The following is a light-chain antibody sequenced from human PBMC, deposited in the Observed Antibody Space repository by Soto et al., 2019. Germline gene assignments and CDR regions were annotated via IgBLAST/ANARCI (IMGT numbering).Light chain of an antibody. Sequence: QSVLPQPPAASGTPGQRVTISCFGSSPNIGSQFVYWYQQLPGAAPKLLIYKTNQRPPGVPDRFSGSKSGASASLAISGLRTEDEADYYCASWDDSLRWVFGGGTKPTVL. CDR2: KTN. V-gene: IGLV1-47*01. J-gene: IGLJ3*02. CDR1: SPNIGSQF. CDR3: ASWDDSLRWV.